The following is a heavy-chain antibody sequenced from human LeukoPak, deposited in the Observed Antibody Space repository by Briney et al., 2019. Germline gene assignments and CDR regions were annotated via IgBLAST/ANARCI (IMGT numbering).Heavy chain of an antibody. CDR2: ISYDGSSK. V-gene: IGHV3-30*03. CDR1: GFTFSSYG. CDR3: ARGENSKTYPVSGY. D-gene: IGHD2/OR15-2a*01. J-gene: IGHJ4*02. Sequence: GKSLRLSCAASGFTFSSYGMHWVRQAPGKGLEWVAVISYDGSSKYYIDYVKGRFTISRDNSKNTLYLQMNSLRAEDTAVYYCARGENSKTYPVSGYWGQGTLVTVSS.